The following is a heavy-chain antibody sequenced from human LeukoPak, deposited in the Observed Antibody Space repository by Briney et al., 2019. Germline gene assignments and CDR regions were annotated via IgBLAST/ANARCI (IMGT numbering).Heavy chain of an antibody. CDR2: INHSGST. CDR3: ASQSGIAAAGDAFDI. J-gene: IGHJ3*02. Sequence: SSETLSLTCAVYGGSFSGYYWSWIRQPPGKGLEWIGEINHSGSTNYNPSLKSRVTISVDTSKNQFSLKLSSVTAADTAVYYCASQSGIAAAGDAFDIWGQGTMVTVSS. CDR1: GGSFSGYY. D-gene: IGHD6-13*01. V-gene: IGHV4-34*01.